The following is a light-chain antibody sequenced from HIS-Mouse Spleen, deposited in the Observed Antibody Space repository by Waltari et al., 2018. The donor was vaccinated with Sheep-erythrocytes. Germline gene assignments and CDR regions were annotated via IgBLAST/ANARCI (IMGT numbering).Light chain of an antibody. Sequence: QSALTQPRSVSGSPGQSVTISCTGTSSDVGAYNYVSWYQQHPGKAPKLMIYDVSKRPSGVPDRFSGSKSGNTASLTISGLQAEDEADYYCCSYAGSYNHVFATGTKLTVL. CDR3: CSYAGSYNHV. V-gene: IGLV2-11*01. J-gene: IGLJ1*01. CDR1: SSDVGAYNY. CDR2: DVS.